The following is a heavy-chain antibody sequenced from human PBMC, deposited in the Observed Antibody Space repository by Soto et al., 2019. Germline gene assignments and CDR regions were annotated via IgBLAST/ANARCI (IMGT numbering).Heavy chain of an antibody. CDR1: GGSISSSSYY. V-gene: IGHV4-39*01. D-gene: IGHD1-1*01. Sequence: PSETLSLTCTVSGGSISSSSYYWGWIRQPPGKGLEWIGSIYYSGSTYYNPSLKSRVTISVDTSKNQFSLKLTSVTAADTAVYYCARLPQVRTYNWFDPWGQGTLVTVSS. J-gene: IGHJ5*02. CDR3: ARLPQVRTYNWFDP. CDR2: IYYSGST.